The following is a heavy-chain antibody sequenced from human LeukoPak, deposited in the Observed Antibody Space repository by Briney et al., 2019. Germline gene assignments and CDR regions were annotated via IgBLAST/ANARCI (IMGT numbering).Heavy chain of an antibody. J-gene: IGHJ5*02. CDR3: ARDPDNSYEWGPFDP. Sequence: SQTLSLTCAISGDSVSSNSASRNWIRRSPSRGLEWLGRTYYRSKWNSDYAVSVKSRITINPDTSKNQFSLHLESVTPEDTAVYYCARDPDNSYEWGPFDPWGQGTLVTVSS. CDR1: GDSVSSNSAS. CDR2: TYYRSKWNS. D-gene: IGHD1-1*01. V-gene: IGHV6-1*01.